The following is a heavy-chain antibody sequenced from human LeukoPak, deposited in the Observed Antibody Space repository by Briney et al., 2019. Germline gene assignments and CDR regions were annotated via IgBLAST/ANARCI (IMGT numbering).Heavy chain of an antibody. D-gene: IGHD2-15*01. Sequence: GSLRLSCAGTGFAFNMFAIDWVRQAPGKGLEWVSGLSRGGSTTNYADSVKGRFTISRDKSQNSVFLQLNSLRPEDTAVYYCARQQRIRHCSEGVCTEGYYFDYWGQGTLVTVSS. CDR1: GFAFNMFA. CDR2: LSRGGSTT. CDR3: ARQQRIRHCSEGVCTEGYYFDY. V-gene: IGHV3-23*01. J-gene: IGHJ4*02.